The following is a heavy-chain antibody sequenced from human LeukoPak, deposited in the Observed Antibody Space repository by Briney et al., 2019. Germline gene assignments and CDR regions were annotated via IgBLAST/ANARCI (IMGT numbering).Heavy chain of an antibody. CDR3: AREARGDDYFDL. Sequence: GGSLRLSCAASGFTFTTYWMSWVRQAPGKRLEWVANIKQDGSDKYYVGSVKGRFTISRDNARNSLCLQMNSLRAEDAAVYYCAREARGDDYFDLWGRGTLVTVSS. V-gene: IGHV3-7*05. CDR2: IKQDGSDK. D-gene: IGHD4-17*01. J-gene: IGHJ2*01. CDR1: GFTFTTYW.